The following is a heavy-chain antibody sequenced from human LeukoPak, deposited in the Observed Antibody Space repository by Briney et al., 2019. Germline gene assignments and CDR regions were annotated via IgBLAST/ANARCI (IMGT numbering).Heavy chain of an antibody. D-gene: IGHD3-9*01. Sequence: SETLSLTCAVYGGSFSGYYWSWIRQPPGQGLKWIGEINHSGSTNYNPSLKSRVTISVDTSKNQFSLKLSSVTAADTAVYYCARADILTGYYPGDWFDPWGQGTLVTVSS. CDR3: ARADILTGYYPGDWFDP. J-gene: IGHJ5*02. CDR2: INHSGST. V-gene: IGHV4-34*01. CDR1: GGSFSGYY.